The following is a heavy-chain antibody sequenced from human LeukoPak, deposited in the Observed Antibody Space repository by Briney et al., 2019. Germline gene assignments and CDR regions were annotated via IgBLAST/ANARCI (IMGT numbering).Heavy chain of an antibody. Sequence: ASVKVSCKASGGTFSSYAIGWVRQAPGQGLEWMGGIIPIFGTANYAQKFQGRVTITTDESTSTAYMELSSLRSEDTAVYYCARATPGGDDILTGYSRRVAFDIWGQGTMVTVSS. CDR2: IIPIFGTA. V-gene: IGHV1-69*05. D-gene: IGHD3-9*01. CDR1: GGTFSSYA. CDR3: ARATPGGDDILTGYSRRVAFDI. J-gene: IGHJ3*02.